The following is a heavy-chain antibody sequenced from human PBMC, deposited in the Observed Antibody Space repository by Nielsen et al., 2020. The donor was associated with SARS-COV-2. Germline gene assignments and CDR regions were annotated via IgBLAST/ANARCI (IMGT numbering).Heavy chain of an antibody. Sequence: GESLKISCAASGFTFSTYWMHWVRQAPGKGLVWVSRLNSDGSTTTYADSVKGRFTISRDNAKNTLYLQMNSLRAEDTAVYYCAKDLALRYFDWLFPDAFDIWGQGTMVTVSS. V-gene: IGHV3-74*01. D-gene: IGHD3-9*01. CDR1: GFTFSTYW. CDR2: LNSDGSTT. CDR3: AKDLALRYFDWLFPDAFDI. J-gene: IGHJ3*02.